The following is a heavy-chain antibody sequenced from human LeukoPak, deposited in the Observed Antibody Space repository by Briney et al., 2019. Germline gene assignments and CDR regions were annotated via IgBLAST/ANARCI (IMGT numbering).Heavy chain of an antibody. Sequence: YPGGSLRLSCVVFEFTSSNHWMSWVRQAPGKGLEWVANINQDGGETYYVDSVKGRFTLSRDNAKNSLYLQMNSLRAEDTAVYYCARVRLDFWSGHRPFDYWGQGTLVTVSS. V-gene: IGHV3-7*01. CDR1: EFTSSNHW. CDR2: INQDGGET. D-gene: IGHD3-3*01. CDR3: ARVRLDFWSGHRPFDY. J-gene: IGHJ4*02.